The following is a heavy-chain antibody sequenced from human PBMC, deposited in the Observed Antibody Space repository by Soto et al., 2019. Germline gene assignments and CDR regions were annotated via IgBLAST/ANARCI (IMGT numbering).Heavy chain of an antibody. D-gene: IGHD4-17*01. J-gene: IGHJ4*02. CDR3: TICIKHDYGDYYFDY. CDR2: IKSKTHGGTT. CDR1: GFTFSKAW. V-gene: IGHV3-15*01. Sequence: EVQLVESGGGLVNPGGSLRLSCAASGFTFSKAWMTWVRQAPGKGLEWVGRIKSKTHGGTTDYAALVKGRFSISRDDSKNTLFLQMDRLETADTALYYCTICIKHDYGDYYFDYWGQGTLVTVSS.